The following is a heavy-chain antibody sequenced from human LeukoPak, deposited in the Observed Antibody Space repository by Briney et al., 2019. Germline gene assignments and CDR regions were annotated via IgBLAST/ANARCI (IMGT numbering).Heavy chain of an antibody. D-gene: IGHD3-10*01. J-gene: IGHJ4*02. CDR2: IYSGGST. CDR3: AKPHYGSGSYYNPSDY. V-gene: IGHV3-53*01. Sequence: GGSLRLSCAASGFIVSSNYMSWVRQAPGKGLEWVSVIYSGGSTYYADSVKGRFTISRDNSKNTLYLQMNSLRAEDTAVYYCAKPHYGSGSYYNPSDYWGQGTLVTVSS. CDR1: GFIVSSNY.